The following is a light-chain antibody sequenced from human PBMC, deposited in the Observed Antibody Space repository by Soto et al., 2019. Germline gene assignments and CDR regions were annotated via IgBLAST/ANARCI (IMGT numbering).Light chain of an antibody. J-gene: IGKJ4*02. CDR3: LQVYNYPLT. Sequence: THSPSSFTASVGDRVTITCRASQGIRNDLGWYQQKPGKAPNLLIYAASILQSGVPSTFSGSGSGTDFTLTISSLQPEDFATYYCLQVYNYPLTFGGGTKVDI. CDR1: QGIRND. CDR2: AAS. V-gene: IGKV1-6*01.